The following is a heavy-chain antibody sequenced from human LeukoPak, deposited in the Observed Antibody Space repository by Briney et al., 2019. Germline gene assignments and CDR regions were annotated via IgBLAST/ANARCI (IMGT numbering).Heavy chain of an antibody. CDR1: GFTFSSYA. V-gene: IGHV3-23*01. J-gene: IGHJ4*02. CDR3: ARHLSYGSGSYYNFGY. D-gene: IGHD3-10*01. CDR2: ISGSGGST. Sequence: GGSLKLSCAASGFTFSSYAMSWVRQAPGKGLEWVSAISGSGGSTYYADSVKGRFTISRDNAKDSLYLQMNSLRAEDTAVYYCARHLSYGSGSYYNFGYWGQGTLVTVSS.